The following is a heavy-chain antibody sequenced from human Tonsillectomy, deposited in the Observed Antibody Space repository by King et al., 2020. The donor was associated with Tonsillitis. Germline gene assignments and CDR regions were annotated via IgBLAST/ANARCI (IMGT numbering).Heavy chain of an antibody. CDR1: DDSISSASYS. V-gene: IGHV4-61*02. CDR3: ARSTSSWRQYYYYFYYMDV. D-gene: IGHD2-2*01. CDR2: VYLSGSA. J-gene: IGHJ6*03. Sequence: QLQESGPGLVKPSQTLSLMCSVSDDSISSASYSWSWIRQPAGKGLEWIGRVYLSGSANYNPSLKSRVTMSVDTSKNQFSLKLTSVTAADTAVYYCARSTSSWRQYYYYFYYMDVWGKGTTVTVSS.